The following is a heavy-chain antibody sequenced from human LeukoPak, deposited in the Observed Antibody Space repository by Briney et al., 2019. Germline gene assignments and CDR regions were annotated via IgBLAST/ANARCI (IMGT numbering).Heavy chain of an antibody. J-gene: IGHJ4*02. CDR2: ISAYNGNT. CDR1: GYTITGFY. CDR3: ARGGSSWSQVAY. D-gene: IGHD6-13*01. Sequence: GASVKVSCKASGYTITGFYIHWVRQAPGQGLEWMGWISAYNGNTNYAQKLQGRVTMTTDTSTSTAYMELRSLRSDDTAVYYCARGGSSWSQVAYWGQGTLVTVSS. V-gene: IGHV1-18*04.